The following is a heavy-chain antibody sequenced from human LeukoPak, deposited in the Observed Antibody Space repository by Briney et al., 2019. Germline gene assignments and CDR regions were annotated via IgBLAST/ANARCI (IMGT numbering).Heavy chain of an antibody. CDR2: ISGSGGST. J-gene: IGHJ5*02. D-gene: IGHD4-17*01. CDR3: MRSDYGGLVDP. CDR1: GFPLRTYV. V-gene: IGHV3-23*01. Sequence: GGSLRLSCAASGFPLRTYVMTWVRHAAGKGLEWVSTISGSGGSTYYADSVKGRFTISRDNSKNTLYPEMNSLRVDDTATYFCMRSDYGGLVDPWGQGTLITVSS.